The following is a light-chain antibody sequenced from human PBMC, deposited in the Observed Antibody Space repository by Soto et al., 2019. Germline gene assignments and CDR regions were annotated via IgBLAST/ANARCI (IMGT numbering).Light chain of an antibody. CDR2: GAS. CDR3: QQYNKWTLWT. Sequence: EIVMTQSPATLSVSPGERATLSCRASQSVSSNLAWYQQKLGQAPRLLIYGASTRATGIPARFSGSGSGTEFTLTISSLQSEDFAVSHCQQYNKWTLWTFGQGTKVEIK. V-gene: IGKV3-15*01. CDR1: QSVSSN. J-gene: IGKJ1*01.